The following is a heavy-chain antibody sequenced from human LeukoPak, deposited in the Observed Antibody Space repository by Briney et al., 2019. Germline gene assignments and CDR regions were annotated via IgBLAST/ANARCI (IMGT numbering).Heavy chain of an antibody. V-gene: IGHV3-30*02. Sequence: PGGSLRLSCAASGFTFSTYAMHWVRQAPGKGLEWVAFMRYDGGNKYYADSVKGRFTISRDNSKNTLYLQMNSLRPEDTAVYYCAKDGPRRDGYNDHWGQGTLVTVSS. CDR1: GFTFSTYA. D-gene: IGHD5-24*01. CDR2: MRYDGGNK. CDR3: AKDGPRRDGYNDH. J-gene: IGHJ4*02.